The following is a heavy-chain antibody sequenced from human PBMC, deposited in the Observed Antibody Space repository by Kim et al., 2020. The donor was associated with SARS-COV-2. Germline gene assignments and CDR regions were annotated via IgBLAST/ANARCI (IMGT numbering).Heavy chain of an antibody. Sequence: SETLSLTCAVSGASIRSYYWSWIRQPPGKGLEWIGSIYYSGSSSYNPSLKSRVTISVDTSKNQFSLKLTSVTAADTAVYYCARGEGWGQVFDYWRQGTLVTVYS. J-gene: IGHJ4*02. CDR1: GASIRSYY. V-gene: IGHV4-59*01. CDR3: ARGEGWGQVFDY. D-gene: IGHD7-27*01. CDR2: IYYSGSS.